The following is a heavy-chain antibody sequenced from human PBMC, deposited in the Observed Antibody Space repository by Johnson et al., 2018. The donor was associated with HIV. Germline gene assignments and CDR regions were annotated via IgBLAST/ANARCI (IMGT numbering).Heavy chain of an antibody. Sequence: VQLVESGGGLIQPGGYLRLSCEASGFTFSSYAMNWVRQAPGKGLEWVSAISGRGGSTYYADSVKGRFTISRDNSKNTLYLQMNSLRAEDTALYYCAKDRSTGWYPAFDIWGQGTMVTVSS. CDR3: AKDRSTGWYPAFDI. V-gene: IGHV3-23*04. D-gene: IGHD6-19*01. CDR1: GFTFSSYA. J-gene: IGHJ3*02. CDR2: ISGRGGST.